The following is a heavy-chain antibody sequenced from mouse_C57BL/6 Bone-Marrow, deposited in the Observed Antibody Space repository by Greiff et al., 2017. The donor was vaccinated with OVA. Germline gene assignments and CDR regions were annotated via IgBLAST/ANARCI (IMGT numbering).Heavy chain of an antibody. CDR2: IYPGNSDT. CDR3: TREGSDSSGYPLYYLDD. V-gene: IGHV1-5*01. J-gene: IGHJ2*01. Sequence: EVQLQQSGPVLARPGASLTMSCTTSGYTFTSYWMHWVNQRPAQGLEWIGAIYPGNSDTSSNQNFKGKAKLTAVTSASTAYMERSSLTNDDAAVYYCTREGSDSSGYPLYYLDDWGQGTTRTVSS. D-gene: IGHD3-2*02. CDR1: GYTFTSYW.